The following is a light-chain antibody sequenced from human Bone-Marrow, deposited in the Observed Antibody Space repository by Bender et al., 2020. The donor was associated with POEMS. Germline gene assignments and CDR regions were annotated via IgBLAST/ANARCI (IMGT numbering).Light chain of an antibody. J-gene: IGLJ2*01. Sequence: YELTQPPSVSVSPGQTARITCSGDVLPNQYAYWYQQKPGQAPALVVYDDSDRPSGNPERFSGSNSGNTATLTISRVEAGDEADYYCQVWDSISDHVVFGGGTRLTVL. CDR1: VLPNQY. V-gene: IGLV3-21*02. CDR2: DDS. CDR3: QVWDSISDHVV.